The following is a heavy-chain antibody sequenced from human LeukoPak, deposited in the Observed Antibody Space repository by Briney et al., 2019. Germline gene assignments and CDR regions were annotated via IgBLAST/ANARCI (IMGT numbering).Heavy chain of an antibody. V-gene: IGHV3-15*01. D-gene: IGHD5-12*01. J-gene: IGHJ4*02. Sequence: MPGGSLRLSCAASGFTFSNAWMSWVRQAPGKGLEWVGRIKSKTDGGTTDYAAPVKGRFTISRDDSKNTLYLQMNSLKTEDTAVYYCTTDSYDLPISYFDYWGQGTLVTVSS. CDR1: GFTFSNAW. CDR3: TTDSYDLPISYFDY. CDR2: IKSKTDGGTT.